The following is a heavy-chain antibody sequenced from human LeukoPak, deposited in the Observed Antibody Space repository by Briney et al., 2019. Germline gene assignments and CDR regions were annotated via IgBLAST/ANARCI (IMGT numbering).Heavy chain of an antibody. D-gene: IGHD6-13*01. J-gene: IGHJ4*02. V-gene: IGHV1-69*06. CDR1: GVTFNNDV. CDR3: ALGLGIAAAELDY. CDR2: IIPMFGTA. Sequence: GASVKVSCKASGVTFNNDVITWVRQAPGQGLECMGGIIPMFGTANYAQKVQGRVTITADKSTNTAYMELSSLTSGDTAVYYCALGLGIAAAELDYWGQGTLVTVSS.